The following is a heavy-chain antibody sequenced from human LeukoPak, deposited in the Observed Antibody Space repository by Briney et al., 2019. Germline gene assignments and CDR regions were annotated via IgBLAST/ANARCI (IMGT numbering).Heavy chain of an antibody. Sequence: SETLSLTCSVSGGYIITSDHYWGLIRQPPGKGLEWIGSIYYTGRTSTNPFFKSRVTLSVDTSKNQFSLNLTSVTAADTAVYYCARERYYYGGKTWFDPWGQGTLVTVSS. CDR2: IYYTGRT. V-gene: IGHV4-39*07. CDR1: GGYIITSDHY. J-gene: IGHJ5*02. CDR3: ARERYYYGGKTWFDP. D-gene: IGHD4-23*01.